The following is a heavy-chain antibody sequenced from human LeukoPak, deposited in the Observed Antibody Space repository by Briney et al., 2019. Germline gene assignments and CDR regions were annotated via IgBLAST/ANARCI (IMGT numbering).Heavy chain of an antibody. D-gene: IGHD1-7*01. CDR2: MYYRGNT. CDR1: GGSISTITYY. Sequence: SETLSLTCTVSGGSISTITYYWGWIRQPPGKGLEWVGHMYYRGNTFYNPSLKIRVTISVDTSKNQFSLKLRSVTAADTAVYYCARLYGNYQNYFDYWGQGTLVTVSS. J-gene: IGHJ4*02. V-gene: IGHV4-39*07. CDR3: ARLYGNYQNYFDY.